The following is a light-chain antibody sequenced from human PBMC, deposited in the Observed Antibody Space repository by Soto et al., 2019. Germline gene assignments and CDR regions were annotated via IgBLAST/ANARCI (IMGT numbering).Light chain of an antibody. CDR3: SSYTSSSTPYV. CDR1: SSDVGAYNY. V-gene: IGLV2-14*01. CDR2: EVS. J-gene: IGLJ1*01. Sequence: QSALTQPASVSGSPGQSITISCTGTSSDVGAYNYVSWYQQHPGTAPKLMIHEVSKRPSGVSNRFSGSKSGNTASLTISGLQAEDEADYYCSSYTSSSTPYVFGTGTKVTVL.